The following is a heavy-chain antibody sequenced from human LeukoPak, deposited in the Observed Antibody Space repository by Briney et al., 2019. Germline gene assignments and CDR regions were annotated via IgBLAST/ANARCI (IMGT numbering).Heavy chain of an antibody. D-gene: IGHD4-11*01. J-gene: IGHJ4*02. CDR2: IHYTGSA. Sequence: SETLSLTCTVSGGSISTNNYYWNWIRQPPEQGLEWIGSIHYTGSAWYCPSLKSRVTISVDTSKNQFSLRLNSVTAADTAVYFCTREYSAHSDFWGQGALVTVSS. CDR1: GGSISTNNYY. V-gene: IGHV4-39*02. CDR3: TREYSAHSDF.